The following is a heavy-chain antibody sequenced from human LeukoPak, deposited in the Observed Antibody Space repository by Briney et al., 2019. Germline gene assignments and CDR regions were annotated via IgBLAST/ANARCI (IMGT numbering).Heavy chain of an antibody. V-gene: IGHV4-39*01. J-gene: IGHJ3*02. CDR1: GGSISSSRYN. D-gene: IGHD6-6*01. CDR3: ARGLSPDARPGVAFDI. CDR2: IYYSGST. Sequence: PSETLSLTCTVSGGSISSSRYNWGWIRQPPGKGLEWIGSIYYSGSTSYNPSLKSRVTISVDTSKNQFSLNLSSVTAADTAVYYCARGLSPDARPGVAFDIWGQGTMVTVSS.